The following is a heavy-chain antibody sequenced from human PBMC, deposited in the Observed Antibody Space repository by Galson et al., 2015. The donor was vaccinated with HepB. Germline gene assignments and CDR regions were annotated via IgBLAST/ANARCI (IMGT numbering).Heavy chain of an antibody. Sequence: SLRLSCAASGFTFNNYAMSWVRQAPGKGLEWVSSIRDTGDRTYYAHSVKGRFTISRDNSKNTLFLQMNGLRADDTAIYYCAQEVGYPSTPPRFRTWGQGTLVTVSS. J-gene: IGHJ5*02. V-gene: IGHV3-23*01. CDR2: IRDTGDRT. CDR1: GFTFNNYA. D-gene: IGHD3-16*02. CDR3: AQEVGYPSTPPRFRT.